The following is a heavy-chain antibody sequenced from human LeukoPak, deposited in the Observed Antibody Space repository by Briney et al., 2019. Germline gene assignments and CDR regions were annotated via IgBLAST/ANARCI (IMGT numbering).Heavy chain of an antibody. D-gene: IGHD3-22*01. CDR1: GITLSNYG. V-gene: IGHV3-23*01. CDR3: AKRGVVIRVILVGFHREAYYFDS. Sequence: GGSLRLSRAVSGITLSNYGMSWVRQAPGKGLEWVAGISGSGGTTNYADSVKGRFTISRDNPKNTLYLQMNSLRAEDTAVYFCAKRGVVIRVILVGFHREAYYFDSWGQGALVTVSS. J-gene: IGHJ4*02. CDR2: ISGSGGTT.